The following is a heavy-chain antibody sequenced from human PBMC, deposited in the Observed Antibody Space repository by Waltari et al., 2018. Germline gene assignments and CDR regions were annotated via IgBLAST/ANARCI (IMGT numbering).Heavy chain of an antibody. V-gene: IGHV4-4*07. J-gene: IGHJ4*02. CDR1: GGSISSYY. CDR3: ARVTTRGGIRYFDY. CDR2: IYTSGST. D-gene: IGHD4-17*01. Sequence: QVQLQESGPGLVKPSETLSLTCTVSGGSISSYYWSWIRPPAGKGLEWIGRIYTSGSTNYNPSLKSRVTMSVDTSKNQFSLKLSSVTAADTAVYYCARVTTRGGIRYFDYWGQGTLVTVSS.